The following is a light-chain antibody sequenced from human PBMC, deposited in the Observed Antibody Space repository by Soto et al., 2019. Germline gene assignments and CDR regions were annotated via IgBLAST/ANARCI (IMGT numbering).Light chain of an antibody. CDR3: QQANSYPWT. J-gene: IGKJ1*01. Sequence: EIVMTQSPATLSVSPGERATLSCRASQSISSNLAWYQQKLGQAPRLLIYRASTRATGIPARFSGSGSGTEFTLTISSLQSEDFATYYCQQANSYPWTFGQGTKVDIK. V-gene: IGKV3-15*01. CDR2: RAS. CDR1: QSISSN.